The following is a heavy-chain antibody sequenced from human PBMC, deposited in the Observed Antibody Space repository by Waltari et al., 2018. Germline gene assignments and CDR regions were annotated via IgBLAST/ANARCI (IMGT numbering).Heavy chain of an antibody. CDR3: ARDYCDRTNCHGMDV. V-gene: IGHV3-30*04. CDR1: EFTFSSYA. J-gene: IGHJ6*02. Sequence: QVQLVESGGGVVQPGRSLRLSCAASEFTFSSYAMHWVRQAPGKGLEWVAVMSYNERNIYYVDSVKGRFTISRDNSQKMLYLQMNSLRAEDTAVYYCARDYCDRTNCHGMDVWGRGTTVTVSS. D-gene: IGHD3-22*01. CDR2: MSYNERNI.